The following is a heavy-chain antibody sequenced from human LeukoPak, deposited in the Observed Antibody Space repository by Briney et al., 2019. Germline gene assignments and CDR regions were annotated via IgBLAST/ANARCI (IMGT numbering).Heavy chain of an antibody. CDR2: ISGSGGST. J-gene: IGHJ4*02. Sequence: PGGSLRLSCAASGFTFSSYAMSWVRQAPGKGLEWVSAISGSGGSTYYADSVKGRFTISRDNSKNTLYLQMNSLRAEDTAVYYCAKDLLTMVRGVIFGDIDYWGQGTLVTVSS. V-gene: IGHV3-23*01. CDR3: AKDLLTMVRGVIFGDIDY. D-gene: IGHD3-10*01. CDR1: GFTFSSYA.